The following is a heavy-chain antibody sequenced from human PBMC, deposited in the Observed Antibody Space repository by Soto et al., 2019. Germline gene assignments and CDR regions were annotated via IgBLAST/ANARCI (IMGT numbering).Heavy chain of an antibody. D-gene: IGHD3-3*01. CDR1: GFTFSRYA. CDR2: ISGSGDIT. V-gene: IGHV3-23*01. Sequence: GGSLRLSCAASGFTFSRYAMSWVRQAPGKGLEWVSGISGSGDITYCADSVKGRFTISRDNSKTTLYLQMNSLRAEETAVYYCAKDEGPNYEWRGYCFDYWGHGTVVSVAS. CDR3: AKDEGPNYEWRGYCFDY. J-gene: IGHJ4*01.